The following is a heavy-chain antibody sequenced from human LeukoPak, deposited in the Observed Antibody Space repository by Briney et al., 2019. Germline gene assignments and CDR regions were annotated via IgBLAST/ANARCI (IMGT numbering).Heavy chain of an antibody. CDR1: GGSFSGYY. D-gene: IGHD4-17*01. CDR3: ARIGYGAGY. Sequence: PSGTLSLTCAVYGGSFSGYYWSWIRQPPGKGLEWIGEINHSGSTNYNPSLKSRVTISVDTSKNQFSLKLSSVTAADTAVYYCARIGYGAGYWGQGTLVTVSS. V-gene: IGHV4-34*01. CDR2: INHSGST. J-gene: IGHJ4*02.